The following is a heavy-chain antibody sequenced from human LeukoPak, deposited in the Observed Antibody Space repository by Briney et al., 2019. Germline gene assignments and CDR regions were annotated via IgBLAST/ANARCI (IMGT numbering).Heavy chain of an antibody. J-gene: IGHJ5*02. CDR1: GGSISSYY. D-gene: IGHD3-22*01. Sequence: SETLSLTCTVSGGSISSYYWSWIRQPPGKGLEWIGYIYYSGSTNYNPSLKSRVTISVDTSKNQFSLKLSSVTAADTAVYYCARHHPSWYYYDSSGYPTLGWFDPWSQGTLVTVSS. V-gene: IGHV4-59*08. CDR3: ARHHPSWYYYDSSGYPTLGWFDP. CDR2: IYYSGST.